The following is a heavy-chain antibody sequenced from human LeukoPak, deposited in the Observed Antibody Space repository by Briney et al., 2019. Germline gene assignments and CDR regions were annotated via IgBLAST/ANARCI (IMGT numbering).Heavy chain of an antibody. CDR3: ARVSERGTYFFDY. V-gene: IGHV4-31*03. CDR1: GGSISSGGYY. J-gene: IGHJ4*02. Sequence: SETLSLTCTVSGGSISSGGYYWSWIRQHPGKGLEWIGYIYYSGSTYYNPSLKSRVTISVDTSKNQFSLKLSSVTAAGTAVYYCARVSERGTYFFDYWGQGTLVTVSS. CDR2: IYYSGST. D-gene: IGHD1-26*01.